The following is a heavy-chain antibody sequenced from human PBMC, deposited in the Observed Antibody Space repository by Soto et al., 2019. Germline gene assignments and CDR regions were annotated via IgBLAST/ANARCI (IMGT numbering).Heavy chain of an antibody. CDR2: IYWDDDK. V-gene: IGHV2-5*02. CDR3: AHSTGSGSYYYYYGMDV. J-gene: IGHJ6*02. CDR1: GFSLSTSGVG. Sequence: SGPTLVKPTQTLTLTCTFSGFSLSTSGVGVGWIRQPPGKALEWLALIYWDDDKRYSPSLKSRLTITKDTSKNQVVLTMTNMDPVDTATYYCAHSTGSGSYYYYYGMDVWGQGTTVTVSS. D-gene: IGHD3-10*01.